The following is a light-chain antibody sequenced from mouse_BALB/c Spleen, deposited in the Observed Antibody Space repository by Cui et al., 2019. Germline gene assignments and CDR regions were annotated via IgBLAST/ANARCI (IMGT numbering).Light chain of an antibody. CDR2: SAS. Sequence: DSQMTESAASQSVYLGESVTITCLASQTIGTSLAWYQQKPGKSPHLLIYSASSLADGVPSRFSGSGSGTKFSFKISSLQAEDFASYYCQQLYSTPYTFGGGTKLEIK. J-gene: IGKJ2*01. CDR1: QTIGTS. CDR3: QQLYSTPYT. V-gene: IGKV12-98*01.